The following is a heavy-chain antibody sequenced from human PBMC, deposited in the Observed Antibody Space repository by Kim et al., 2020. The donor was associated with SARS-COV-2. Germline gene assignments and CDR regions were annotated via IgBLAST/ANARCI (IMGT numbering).Heavy chain of an antibody. CDR2: GKP. D-gene: IGHD3-9*01. J-gene: IGHJ4*02. V-gene: IGHV1-18*01. CDR3: ARDPDNFDY. Sequence: GKPHCAQKTQGRVTMTTDTSTSTAYMELRGLRSDDTAVYYCARDPDNFDYWGQGTLVTVSS.